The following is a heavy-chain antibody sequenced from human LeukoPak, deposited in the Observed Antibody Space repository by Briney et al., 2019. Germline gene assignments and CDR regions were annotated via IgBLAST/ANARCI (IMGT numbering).Heavy chain of an antibody. Sequence: PSETLSLTCIVSDGSTSTYNWNWIRQPPGKGLEWIGYIYYSGSTNYNPSLKSRVTISVDTSKNQFSLKLSSVTAADTAVYYCARVRHIVVVTAREADGFDIWGQGTMVTVSS. CDR2: IYYSGST. CDR3: ARVRHIVVVTAREADGFDI. V-gene: IGHV4-59*01. D-gene: IGHD2-21*02. CDR1: DGSTSTYN. J-gene: IGHJ3*02.